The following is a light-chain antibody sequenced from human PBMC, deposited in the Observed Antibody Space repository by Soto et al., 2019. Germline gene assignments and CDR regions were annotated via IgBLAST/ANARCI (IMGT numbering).Light chain of an antibody. J-gene: IGKJ3*01. CDR3: QQSYSSPST. Sequence: DIQMTQSPSSLSASVGDRVTITCRASQSISSYLNWYQQKPGKAPNLLIYAASSLQSGVPSKFSGSGSGTDFTLTISSLQPEDFATYYCQQSYSSPSTFGPGTKVDI. V-gene: IGKV1-39*01. CDR2: AAS. CDR1: QSISSY.